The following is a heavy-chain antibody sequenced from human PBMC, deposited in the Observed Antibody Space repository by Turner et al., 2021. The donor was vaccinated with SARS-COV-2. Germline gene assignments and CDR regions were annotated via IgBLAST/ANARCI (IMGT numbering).Heavy chain of an antibody. D-gene: IGHD4-17*01. CDR2: IKQDGSEK. CDR3: ATATAIYGDDRNYYYYYGMDV. V-gene: IGHV3-7*03. CDR1: GFTFSIYC. J-gene: IGHJ6*02. Sequence: EVQLVESGGGLVQPGGSLRLSCAASGFTFSIYCMNWVRQAPGKGLEWVANIKQDGSEKYYVDSVKGRFTISRDNAKNSLYRQMNSLRSEDTAVYYCATATAIYGDDRNYYYYYGMDVWGQGTTVTVSS.